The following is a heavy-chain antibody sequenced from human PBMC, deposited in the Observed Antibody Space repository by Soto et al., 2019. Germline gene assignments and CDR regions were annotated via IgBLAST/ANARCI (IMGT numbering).Heavy chain of an antibody. D-gene: IGHD1-26*01. CDR3: ASGGDGSGPFTWELPDH. Sequence: QMQLVQSGAEVTKTGSSVTVSCQALGNTFSYRYLHWVRQAPGQALEWMGWIAPFSGDVHYAQKFQERVTLTRDRSINTAYMRMSSLRSEDTAIYFCASGGDGSGPFTWELPDHWGQGTLVTVSS. J-gene: IGHJ4*02. CDR1: GNTFSYRY. V-gene: IGHV1-45*02. CDR2: IAPFSGDV.